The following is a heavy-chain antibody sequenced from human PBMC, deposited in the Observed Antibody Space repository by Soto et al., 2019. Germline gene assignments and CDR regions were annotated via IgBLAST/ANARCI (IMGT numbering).Heavy chain of an antibody. J-gene: IGHJ6*02. V-gene: IGHV3-43*01. D-gene: IGHD6-13*01. CDR1: GFTFDDYT. CDR2: ISWDGGST. Sequence: EVQLVESGGVVVQPGGSLRLSCAASGFTFDDYTMHWVRQAPGKGLEWVSLISWDGGSTYYADSVKGRFTISRDNSKNSLYLQMNSLRTEDTALYYCAKDHSSSWSTHYYYGMDVWGQGTTVTVSS. CDR3: AKDHSSSWSTHYYYGMDV.